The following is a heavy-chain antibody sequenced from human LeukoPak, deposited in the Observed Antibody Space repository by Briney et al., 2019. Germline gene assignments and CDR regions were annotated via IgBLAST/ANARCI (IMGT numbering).Heavy chain of an antibody. CDR2: IIPIFGTA. CDR1: GGTFSSYA. CDR3: ARGVTIFPYNWFDP. D-gene: IGHD3-3*01. Sequence: SVKVSCKASGGTFSSYAISWVRQAPGQGLEWMGGIIPIFGTANYAQKFQGRVMITADESTSTAYMELSSLRSEDTAVYYCARGVTIFPYNWFDPWGQGTLVTVSS. J-gene: IGHJ5*02. V-gene: IGHV1-69*13.